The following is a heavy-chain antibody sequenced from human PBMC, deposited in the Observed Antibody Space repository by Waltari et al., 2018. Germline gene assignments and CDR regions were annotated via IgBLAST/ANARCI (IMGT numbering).Heavy chain of an antibody. V-gene: IGHV3-21*01. J-gene: IGHJ4*02. D-gene: IGHD2-15*01. CDR3: ARDFLGDIVVVVAATPFDY. Sequence: EVQLVESGGGLVKPGGSLRLSCAASGFTFSSYSMTWVRQAPGKGLEWGASISSSSSYIYDAESGKGRFTISRDNAKNSLYLQMNSRGAEDTAVYYCARDFLGDIVVVVAATPFDYWGQGTLVTVSS. CDR1: GFTFSSYS. CDR2: ISSSSSYI.